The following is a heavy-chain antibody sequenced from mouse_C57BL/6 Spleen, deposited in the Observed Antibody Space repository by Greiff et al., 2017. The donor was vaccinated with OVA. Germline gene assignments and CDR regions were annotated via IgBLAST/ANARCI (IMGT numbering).Heavy chain of an antibody. Sequence: VKLMESGPGILQPSQTLSLTCSFSGFSLSTFGMGVGWIRQPSGQGLEWLAHIWWDADKYYNPALESRLTISKNTSKNQRFLKIANVDTAETSTYYCARHTLTGTGCMYYWGQGTSVTVSS. CDR1: GFSLSTFGMG. D-gene: IGHD4-1*01. CDR2: IWWDADK. CDR3: ARHTLTGTGCMYY. J-gene: IGHJ4*01. V-gene: IGHV8-8*01.